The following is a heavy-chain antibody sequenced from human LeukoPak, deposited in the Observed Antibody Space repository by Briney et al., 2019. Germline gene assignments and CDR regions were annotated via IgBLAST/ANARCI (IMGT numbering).Heavy chain of an antibody. D-gene: IGHD3-22*01. CDR2: IYHSGST. V-gene: IGHV4-4*02. CDR3: ARAPPGYDSSGYYYYGMDV. J-gene: IGHJ6*02. Sequence: SWFRQPPGKGLEWIGEIYHSGSTNYNPSLKSRVTISVDKSKNQFSLKLSSVTAADTAVYYCARAPPGYDSSGYYYYGMDVWGQGTTVTVSS.